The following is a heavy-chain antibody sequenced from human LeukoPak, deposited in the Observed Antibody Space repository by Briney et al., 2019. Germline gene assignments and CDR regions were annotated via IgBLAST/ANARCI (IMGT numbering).Heavy chain of an antibody. Sequence: GESLKISCKGSGYTFTSYGISWVRQAPGQGLEWMGWISAYNGNTNYAQKLQGRVTMTTDTSTSTAYMELRSLRSDDTAVYYCARGVDSSGSNYWGQGTLVTVSS. J-gene: IGHJ4*02. D-gene: IGHD6-19*01. CDR3: ARGVDSSGSNY. V-gene: IGHV1-18*01. CDR1: GYTFTSYG. CDR2: ISAYNGNT.